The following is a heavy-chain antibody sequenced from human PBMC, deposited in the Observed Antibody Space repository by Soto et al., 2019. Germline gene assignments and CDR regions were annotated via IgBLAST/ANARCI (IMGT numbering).Heavy chain of an antibody. V-gene: IGHV4-59*01. CDR3: ARVNYYYYYYMDV. CDR1: GGSISSYY. CDR2: IYYSGST. Sequence: QVQLQESGPGLVKPSETLSLTCTVSGGSISSYYWSWIRQPPGKGLEWIGYIYYSGSTNYNPSLKSRVTISVDTSKNQFSLKLSSVTAADTAVYYCARVNYYYYYYMDVWSKGTTVTVSS. J-gene: IGHJ6*03.